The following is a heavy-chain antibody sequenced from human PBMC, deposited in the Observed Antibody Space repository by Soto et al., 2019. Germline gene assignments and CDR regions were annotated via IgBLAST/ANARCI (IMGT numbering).Heavy chain of an antibody. J-gene: IGHJ5*02. Sequence: SVKVSCKASGGTFSSYAISWVQQAPGPGLEWMGGIIPIFGTANYAQKFKGRVTITEDESTSTAYMELSSLRPEDTAVYYCARDLRNWFDPWGQGTLVTVSS. CDR2: IIPIFGTA. D-gene: IGHD5-12*01. V-gene: IGHV1-69*13. CDR3: ARDLRNWFDP. CDR1: GGTFSSYA.